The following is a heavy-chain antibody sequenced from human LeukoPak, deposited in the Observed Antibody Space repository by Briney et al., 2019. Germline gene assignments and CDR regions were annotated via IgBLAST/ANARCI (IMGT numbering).Heavy chain of an antibody. Sequence: SETLSLTCAVYGGSFSGYYWSWIRQPPGKGLEWIGEINHSGSTNYNPSLKSRATISVDTSKNQFSPKLSSVTAADTAVYYCARGESITMFGVPLDAFDIWGQGTMVTVSS. V-gene: IGHV4-34*01. CDR3: ARGESITMFGVPLDAFDI. D-gene: IGHD3-10*02. CDR2: INHSGST. CDR1: GGSFSGYY. J-gene: IGHJ3*02.